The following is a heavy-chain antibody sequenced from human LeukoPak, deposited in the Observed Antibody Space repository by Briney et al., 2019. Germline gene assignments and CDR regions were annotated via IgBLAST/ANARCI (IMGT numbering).Heavy chain of an antibody. CDR3: ARVEMATIITFDY. Sequence: PSETLSLTCTVSGGSISSYYWSWIRQPPGKGLEWIGYIYYSGSTNYNPSLKSRVTISVDTSKNQFSLKLSSVTAADTAVYYCARVEMATIITFDYWGQGTLVTVSS. CDR1: GGSISSYY. D-gene: IGHD5-24*01. V-gene: IGHV4-59*01. CDR2: IYYSGST. J-gene: IGHJ4*02.